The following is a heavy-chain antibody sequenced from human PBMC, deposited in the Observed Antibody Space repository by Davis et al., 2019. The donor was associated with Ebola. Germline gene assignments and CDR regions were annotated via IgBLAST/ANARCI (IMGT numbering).Heavy chain of an antibody. CDR3: TRYSSSWYYFDY. J-gene: IGHJ4*02. D-gene: IGHD6-13*01. CDR2: IRSKAYGGTT. CDR1: GFTFGDYA. V-gene: IGHV3-49*04. Sequence: GESLKISCTASGFTFGDYAMSWVRQAPGKGLEWVGFIRSKAYGGTTEYAASVKGRFTISRDDSKSIAYLQMNRLKTEDTAVYYCTRYSSSWYYFDYWGQGTLVTVSS.